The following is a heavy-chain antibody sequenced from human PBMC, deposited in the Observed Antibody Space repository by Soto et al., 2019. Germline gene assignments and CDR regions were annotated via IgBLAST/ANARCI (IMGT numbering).Heavy chain of an antibody. J-gene: IGHJ3*02. CDR3: ARDGYYDISGYHPDDGFDI. V-gene: IGHV3-21*01. CDR2: IRSDSSHI. D-gene: IGHD3-22*01. CDR1: GFTFNNDN. Sequence: GGSLRLSCAASGFTFNNDNMNWVRQAPGKGLEWVSSIRSDSSHIYYADSVKGRFTMSRDNAKNSLYLQMNSVRVEDTAVYYCARDGYYDISGYHPDDGFDIWGQGTMVTVSS.